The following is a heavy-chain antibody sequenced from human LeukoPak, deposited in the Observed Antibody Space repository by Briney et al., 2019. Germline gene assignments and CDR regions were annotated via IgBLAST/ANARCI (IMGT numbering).Heavy chain of an antibody. Sequence: SETLSLTCTVSGGYISSQYWSWIRQPPGKGLEWIGYIYYNGNTDYNPSLKSRVTLSVDTSKNQFSQKLTSVTAADTAVYYCARDRNYLFDYWGQGTLVTVSS. D-gene: IGHD5-24*01. CDR2: IYYNGNT. CDR1: GGYISSQY. V-gene: IGHV4-59*11. J-gene: IGHJ4*02. CDR3: ARDRNYLFDY.